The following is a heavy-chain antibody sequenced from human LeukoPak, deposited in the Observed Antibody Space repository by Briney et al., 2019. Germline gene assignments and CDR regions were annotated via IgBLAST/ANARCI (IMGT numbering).Heavy chain of an antibody. CDR2: ISYDGSNK. V-gene: IGHV3-30*04. D-gene: IGHD6-13*01. CDR1: GFTFSSYA. CDR3: ARDLRWYFLFDY. J-gene: IGHJ4*02. Sequence: GGSLRLSCAASGFTFSSYAMHWVRQAPGKGLEWVAVISYDGSNKYYADSVKGRFTISRDNSKNTLYLQMNSPRAEDTAVYYCARDLRWYFLFDYWGQGTLVTVSS.